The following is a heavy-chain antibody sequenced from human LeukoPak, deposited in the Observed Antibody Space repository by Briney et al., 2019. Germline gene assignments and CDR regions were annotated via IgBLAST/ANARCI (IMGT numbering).Heavy chain of an antibody. CDR3: ARGAIERITALNWFDP. D-gene: IGHD1-1*01. CDR2: INTGNGNT. CDR1: GYTFTSNA. J-gene: IGHJ5*02. Sequence: ASVKVSCKASGYTFTSNAMHWVRQAPGQRPEWMGWINTGNGNTKYSQKFQGRVTMTRDTSTSTVYMELSSLRSEDTAVYYCARGAIERITALNWFDPWGQGTLVTVSS. V-gene: IGHV1-3*04.